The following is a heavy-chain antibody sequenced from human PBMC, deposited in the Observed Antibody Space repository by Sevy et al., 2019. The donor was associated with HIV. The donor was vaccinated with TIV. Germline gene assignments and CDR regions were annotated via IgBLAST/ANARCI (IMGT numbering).Heavy chain of an antibody. D-gene: IGHD2-8*01. CDR3: AREGCTKPHDY. CDR2: LSFGCGEI. CDR1: GFTFSKYY. J-gene: IGHJ4*02. V-gene: IGHV3-23*01. Sequence: GGSLRLSCAPSGFTFSKYYMSWVRQPPGKGLEWVSTLSFGCGEINYADSVKGRFTISRDNSKSSVYLQMNNLRPEDTAVYYCAREGCTKPHDYWGQGTLVTVSS.